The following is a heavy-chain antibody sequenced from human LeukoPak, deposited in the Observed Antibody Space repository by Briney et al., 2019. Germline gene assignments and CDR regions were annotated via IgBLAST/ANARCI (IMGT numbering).Heavy chain of an antibody. CDR2: ISAYNGNT. Sequence: ASVKVSCKASDYTFTSYGISWVRQAPGQGLEWMGWISAYNGNTNYAQKLQGRVTMTTDTSTSTAYMELRSLRSDDTAVYYCARIITMVRGVIITYFDYWGQGTLVTVSS. J-gene: IGHJ4*02. D-gene: IGHD3-10*01. V-gene: IGHV1-18*01. CDR3: ARIITMVRGVIITYFDY. CDR1: DYTFTSYG.